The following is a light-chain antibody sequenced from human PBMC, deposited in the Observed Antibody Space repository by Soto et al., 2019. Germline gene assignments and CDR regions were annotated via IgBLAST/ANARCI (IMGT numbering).Light chain of an antibody. CDR1: SGDVGGYNY. Sequence: QSALTQPRSVSGSHGQSVTISCTGTSGDVGGYNYVSWYQEHPGKAPKLMIYDVSKRPSGVPDRFSGSKSGNTASLTISGLQAEDEADYYCCSYAGSYTHYVFGTGTKVTVL. J-gene: IGLJ1*01. V-gene: IGLV2-11*01. CDR3: CSYAGSYTHYV. CDR2: DVS.